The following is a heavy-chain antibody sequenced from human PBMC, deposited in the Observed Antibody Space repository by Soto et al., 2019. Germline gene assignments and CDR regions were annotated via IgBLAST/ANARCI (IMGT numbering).Heavy chain of an antibody. V-gene: IGHV1-18*01. D-gene: IGHD1-1*01. CDR2: ISAYNGNT. J-gene: IGHJ6*02. CDR3: ARDPTPGPGTRTGNYYYYGMDV. Sequence: ASVKVSCKASGYTFTSYGISWVRQAPGQGLEWMGWISAYNGNTNYAQKLQGRVTMTTDTSTSTAYMELRSLRSDDTAVYYCARDPTPGPGTRTGNYYYYGMDVWGQGTTVTVSS. CDR1: GYTFTSYG.